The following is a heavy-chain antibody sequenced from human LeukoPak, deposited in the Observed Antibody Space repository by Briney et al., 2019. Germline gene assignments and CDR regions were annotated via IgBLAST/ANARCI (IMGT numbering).Heavy chain of an antibody. CDR3: ARDSAVWEWELKT. J-gene: IGHJ5*02. Sequence: ASVKVSCKASGYTFTSYDINWVRQATGQGLEWMGWISAYNGNTNYAQKLQGRVTMTTDTSTSTAYMELRSLRSDDTAVYYCARDSAVWEWELKTWGQGTLVTVSS. D-gene: IGHD1-26*01. V-gene: IGHV1-18*01. CDR1: GYTFTSYD. CDR2: ISAYNGNT.